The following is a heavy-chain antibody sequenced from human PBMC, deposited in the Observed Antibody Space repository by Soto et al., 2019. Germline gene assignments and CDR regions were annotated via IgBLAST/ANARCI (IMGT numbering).Heavy chain of an antibody. J-gene: IGHJ2*01. D-gene: IGHD6-13*01. CDR3: TRPGYSSSDL. Sequence: EVQLVESGGGLVQPGGSLKLSCAASGFTFSGSAMHWVRQASGKGLEWVGRIRSKANSYATAYAASVKGRFTISRDDSKNTAYLQMNSLKTEDTAVYYCTRPGYSSSDLWGRGTLVTVSS. CDR1: GFTFSGSA. CDR2: IRSKANSYAT. V-gene: IGHV3-73*02.